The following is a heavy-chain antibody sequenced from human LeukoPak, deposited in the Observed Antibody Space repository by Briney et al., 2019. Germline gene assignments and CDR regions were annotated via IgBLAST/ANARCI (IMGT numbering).Heavy chain of an antibody. CDR3: ARGGWYQLP. CDR1: GFTISFYW. J-gene: IGHJ4*02. D-gene: IGHD2-2*01. V-gene: IGHV3-7*05. CDR2: INQVASEK. Sequence: GGSLRLSCAASGFTISFYWMSWVRQAPGKGLEWVANINQVASEKNYVDSVKGRFTISRDNARNPLYLQMNSLRAEDTAVYYCARGGWYQLPWGQGTLVTISS.